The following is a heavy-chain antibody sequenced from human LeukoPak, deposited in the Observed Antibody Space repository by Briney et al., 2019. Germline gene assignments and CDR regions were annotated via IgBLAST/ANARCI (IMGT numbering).Heavy chain of an antibody. CDR1: GYTFTSYY. V-gene: IGHV1-46*01. D-gene: IGHD3-22*01. J-gene: IGHJ3*02. CDR2: INPSGGST. Sequence: ASVKVSCKASGYTFTSYYMHWVRQAPGQGLEWMGIINPSGGSTSYAQKFRGRVTMTRDTSTSTVYMELSSLRSEDTAVYYCARDPPTSGYYNDAFDIWGQGTMVTVSS. CDR3: ARDPPTSGYYNDAFDI.